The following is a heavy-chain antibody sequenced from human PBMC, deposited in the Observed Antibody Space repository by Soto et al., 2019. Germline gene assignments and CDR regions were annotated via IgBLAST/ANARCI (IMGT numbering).Heavy chain of an antibody. CDR1: GFTFSSYA. D-gene: IGHD3-10*01. J-gene: IGHJ4*02. CDR2: ISGSGGST. CDR3: AKDNYGSGSYYISFDY. V-gene: IGHV3-23*01. Sequence: VQLLESGGGLVQPGGSLRLSCAASGFTFSSYAMSWVRQAPGKGLEWVSAISGSGGSTYYADSVKGRFTISRDNSKNTLYLQMNSLRAEDTAVYYCAKDNYGSGSYYISFDYWGQGTLVTVSS.